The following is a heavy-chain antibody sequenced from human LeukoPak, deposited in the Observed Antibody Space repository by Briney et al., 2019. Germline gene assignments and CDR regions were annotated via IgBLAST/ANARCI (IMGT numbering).Heavy chain of an antibody. CDR1: GLTFSSYV. Sequence: SGGSLRLSCAASGLTFSSYVMHWVRQAPGKGLEWVSSVSRSGDIKSYADSEKGRFTISRDNSKNTLYLQMDSLRAEDTAVYYCARTGKSRCYQPFDNWGQGTLVTVSS. J-gene: IGHJ4*02. D-gene: IGHD2-15*01. CDR3: ARTGKSRCYQPFDN. CDR2: VSRSGDIK. V-gene: IGHV3-23*01.